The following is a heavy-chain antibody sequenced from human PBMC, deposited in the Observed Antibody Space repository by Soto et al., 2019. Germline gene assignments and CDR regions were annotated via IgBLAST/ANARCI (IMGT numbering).Heavy chain of an antibody. V-gene: IGHV1-69*13. CDR1: GGTFSSYG. D-gene: IGHD1-1*01. CDR2: IITIFGTA. CDR3: ARRSLDPPRYYFDY. J-gene: IGHJ4*02. Sequence: SVKVSCKASGGTFSSYGINWVRQAPGQGLEWMGGIITIFGTANYAQKFQGRVTITADESTSTAYLELSSLRSEDTAVYYCARRSLDPPRYYFDYWGQGTLVTVSS.